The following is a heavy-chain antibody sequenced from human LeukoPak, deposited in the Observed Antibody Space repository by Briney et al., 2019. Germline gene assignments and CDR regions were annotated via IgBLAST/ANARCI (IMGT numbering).Heavy chain of an antibody. Sequence: PSETLSLTCTVSGGSISSYYWSWIRQPPGKGLEWIGYIYYSGSTNYNPSLKSRVTISVDTSKNQFSLKLSSVTAADTAVYYCARQDGYNFFDYWGQGTLVTVSS. CDR1: GGSISSYY. CDR2: IYYSGST. J-gene: IGHJ4*02. CDR3: ARQDGYNFFDY. V-gene: IGHV4-59*01. D-gene: IGHD5-24*01.